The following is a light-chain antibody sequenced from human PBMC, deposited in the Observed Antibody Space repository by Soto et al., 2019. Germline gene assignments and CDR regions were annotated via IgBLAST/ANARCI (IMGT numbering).Light chain of an antibody. CDR3: QQYETYSPWT. V-gene: IGKV1-5*03. CDR1: QIIDTW. CDR2: KAS. Sequence: DIQMTQSPSSLSASVGDRITVTCRASQIIDTWLAWYQQKPGKAPKLLIYKASSLENGVPSRFSGSGSGTEFTLTISSLQPDDFATYYCQQYETYSPWTFGQGTKVEVK. J-gene: IGKJ1*01.